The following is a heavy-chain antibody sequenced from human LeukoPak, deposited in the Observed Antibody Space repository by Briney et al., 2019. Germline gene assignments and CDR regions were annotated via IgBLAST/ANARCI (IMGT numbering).Heavy chain of an antibody. D-gene: IGHD3-9*01. CDR2: ISSSGGRT. J-gene: IGHJ4*02. V-gene: IGHV3-23*01. CDR3: AKVAYYEILKSWFDY. CDR1: GFTFSSYG. Sequence: PGGSLRLSCAASGFTFSSYGMSWVRQAPGKGLGWVSAISSSGGRTDNADSVKGRFTISRDNSKNTLYLQMNSLRAEDTAVYYCAKVAYYEILKSWFDYWGQGTLVTVSS.